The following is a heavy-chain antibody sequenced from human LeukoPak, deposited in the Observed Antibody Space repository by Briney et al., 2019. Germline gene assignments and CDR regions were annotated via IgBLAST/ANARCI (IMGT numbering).Heavy chain of an antibody. D-gene: IGHD6-19*01. CDR1: GGSFSGYY. V-gene: IGHV4-34*01. CDR3: ARARDSSGWYSLAFDY. J-gene: IGHJ4*02. CDR2: INHSGST. Sequence: SETLSLTCAVYGGSFSGYYCSWIRQPPGKGLEWIGEINHSGSTNYNPSLKSRVTISVDTSKNQFSLKLSSVTAADTAVYYCARARDSSGWYSLAFDYWGQGTLVTVSS.